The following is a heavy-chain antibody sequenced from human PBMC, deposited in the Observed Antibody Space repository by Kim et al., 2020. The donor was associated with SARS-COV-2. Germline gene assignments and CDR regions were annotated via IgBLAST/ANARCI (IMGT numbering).Heavy chain of an antibody. Sequence: GGSLRLSCAASGFTFSGSPLHWVRQASGKGLEWVGRIRSKANSYATGYAASVKGRFTISRDDSKNTAYLEMNGLKTEDTAVYYCTRIPATTLAFWDAFDIWGQGPMVTVSS. V-gene: IGHV3-73*01. D-gene: IGHD1-1*01. CDR2: IRSKANSYAT. J-gene: IGHJ3*02. CDR1: GFTFSGSP. CDR3: TRIPATTLAFWDAFDI.